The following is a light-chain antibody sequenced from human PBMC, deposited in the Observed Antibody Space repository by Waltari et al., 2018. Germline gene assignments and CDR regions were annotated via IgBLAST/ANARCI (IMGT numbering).Light chain of an antibody. Sequence: DIQMTQSPSSLSASVGDRVTITGRASQSISSYLNWYQQKPGKAPKLLFYAASSLQSGVPSRFSGSGSGTDFTLTISSLQPEDFATYYCQQSYSTPWTFGQGTKVEIK. V-gene: IGKV1-39*01. CDR3: QQSYSTPWT. CDR1: QSISSY. CDR2: AAS. J-gene: IGKJ1*01.